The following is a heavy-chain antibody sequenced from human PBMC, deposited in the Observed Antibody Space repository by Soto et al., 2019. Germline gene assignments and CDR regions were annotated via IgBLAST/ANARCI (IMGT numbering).Heavy chain of an antibody. Sequence: SETLSLTCSVSGDSINSADYYWSWIRQPPGKGLEWIGHIYYSGSTYYSPSLRSRLTISIDTSKNEFSMKLTSVTAADAAVYYCARDRSGSWMYKWFDPWGQGTLVTVSS. V-gene: IGHV4-30-4*01. CDR3: ARDRSGSWMYKWFDP. D-gene: IGHD6-13*01. J-gene: IGHJ5*02. CDR1: GDSINSADYY. CDR2: IYYSGST.